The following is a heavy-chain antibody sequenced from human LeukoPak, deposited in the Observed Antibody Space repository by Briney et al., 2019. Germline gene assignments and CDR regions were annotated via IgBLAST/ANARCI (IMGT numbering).Heavy chain of an antibody. CDR1: GFTVSSNY. Sequence: GSLRLSCAASGFTVSSNYMSWVRQSPGKGLEWIGEVNHRGSTNYNPSLKSRLTISLDTTRSQFSLSLTSVTAADTAVYFCASHSLEAGYIFDSWGQGTLVTVSS. D-gene: IGHD5-18*01. J-gene: IGHJ4*02. CDR2: VNHRGST. V-gene: IGHV4-34*01. CDR3: ASHSLEAGYIFDS.